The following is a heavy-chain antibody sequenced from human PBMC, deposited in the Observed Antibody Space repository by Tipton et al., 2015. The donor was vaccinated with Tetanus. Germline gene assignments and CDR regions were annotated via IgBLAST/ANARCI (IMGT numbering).Heavy chain of an antibody. J-gene: IGHJ5*02. CDR1: GLTFSTSG. V-gene: IGHV3-30*03. CDR2: ISYDGTKK. D-gene: IGHD2-8*01. CDR3: ARDRRHCADGVCYSFVLS. Sequence: SLRLSCAVSGLTFSTSGYHWVRQAPGKGLETVAVISYDGTKKDYADSMKGRCSISRDNSKSTLYLQMNSLTADDTAVYYCARDRRHCADGVCYSFVLSWGQGTLVTVSS.